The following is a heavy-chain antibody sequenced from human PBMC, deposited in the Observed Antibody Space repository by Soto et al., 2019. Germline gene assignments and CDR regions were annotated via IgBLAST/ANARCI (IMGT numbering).Heavy chain of an antibody. J-gene: IGHJ5*02. Sequence: PSETLSLTCTVSGGSISSSSYYWGWIRQPPGKGLEWIGSIYYSGSTYYNPSLKSRVTISVDTSKNQFSLKLSSVTAADTAVYYCASQEASYNWFDPWGQGTLVTVSS. CDR1: GGSISSSSYY. CDR2: IYYSGST. V-gene: IGHV4-39*01. CDR3: ASQEASYNWFDP.